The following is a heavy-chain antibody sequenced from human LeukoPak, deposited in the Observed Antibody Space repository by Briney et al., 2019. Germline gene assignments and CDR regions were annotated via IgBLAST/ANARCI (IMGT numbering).Heavy chain of an antibody. D-gene: IGHD3-10*01. Sequence: PGGSLRLSCAASGFTFSSNSMNWVRQGPGKGLEWVSYISGSSATTSYADSVKGRFIISRDNAKNSLFLQMNSLRAGDTAVYYCARVSITPDAFDIWGQGTMVTVSS. J-gene: IGHJ3*02. CDR2: ISGSSATT. V-gene: IGHV3-48*01. CDR1: GFTFSSNS. CDR3: ARVSITPDAFDI.